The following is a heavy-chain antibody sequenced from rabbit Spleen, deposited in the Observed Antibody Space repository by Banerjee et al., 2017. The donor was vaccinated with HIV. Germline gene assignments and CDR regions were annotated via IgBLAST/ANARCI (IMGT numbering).Heavy chain of an antibody. D-gene: IGHD8-1*01. V-gene: IGHV1S40*01. Sequence: QSLEESGGDLVKPGASLTLTCTASGVSFSTDHYMCWVRQAPGKGLEWIACIEGGSSAFSYFASWAKGRFTISKTSSTTVTLQMTSLTAADSATYFCAMDSGSGYYLNLWGPGTLVTVS. J-gene: IGHJ4*01. CDR2: IEGGSSAFS. CDR1: GVSFSTDHY. CDR3: AMDSGSGYYLNL.